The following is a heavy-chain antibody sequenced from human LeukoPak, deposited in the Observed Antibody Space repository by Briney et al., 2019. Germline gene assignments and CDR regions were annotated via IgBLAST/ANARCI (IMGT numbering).Heavy chain of an antibody. J-gene: IGHJ5*02. CDR2: IKSDGSEK. D-gene: IGHD6-13*01. CDR3: ARRGIPVGGPREDWFDP. CDR1: GFTFSNYW. V-gene: IGHV3-7*01. Sequence: GGSLRLSCAASGFTFSNYWMNWVRQAPGKGLEWVANIKSDGSEKYYVDSVKGRFTISRDNAKNSLYLQMNSLRADDTAVYYCARRGIPVGGPREDWFDPWGQGTLVSVSS.